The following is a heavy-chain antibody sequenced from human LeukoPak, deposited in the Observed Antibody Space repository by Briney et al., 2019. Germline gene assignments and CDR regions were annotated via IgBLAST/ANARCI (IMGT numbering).Heavy chain of an antibody. V-gene: IGHV3-21*01. CDR2: ISSSSSYI. D-gene: IGHD2-2*01. CDR1: GFTFSSHG. J-gene: IGHJ6*04. Sequence: GGSLRLSCVASGFTFSSHGMNWVRQAPGKGLEWVSSISSSSSYIYYADSVKGRFTVSRDNAKNSLFLQMDSLRAEDTAVYYCAKDSTRVVVVPAACPLDVWGKGTTVTISS. CDR3: AKDSTRVVVVPAACPLDV.